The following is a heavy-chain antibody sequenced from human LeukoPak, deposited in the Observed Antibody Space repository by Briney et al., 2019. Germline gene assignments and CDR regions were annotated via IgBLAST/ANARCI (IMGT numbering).Heavy chain of an antibody. CDR2: IYYSGST. Sequence: SETLSLTCTVSGGSISSYYWSWIRLPPGKGLEWIGYIYYSGSTNYNPSLKSRVTISVDTSKNQFSLKLSSVTAADTAVYYCARGQWELPDWGQGTLVTVSS. CDR1: GGSISSYY. V-gene: IGHV4-59*08. D-gene: IGHD1-26*01. CDR3: ARGQWELPD. J-gene: IGHJ4*02.